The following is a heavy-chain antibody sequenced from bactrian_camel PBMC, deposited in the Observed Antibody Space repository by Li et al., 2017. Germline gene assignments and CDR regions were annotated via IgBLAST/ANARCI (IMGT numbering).Heavy chain of an antibody. CDR1: GFSFSSYS. D-gene: IGHD5*01. Sequence: VQLVESGGGLAQPGGSLRLSCAASGFSFSSYSMSWVRQAPGKGLEWVSGINNRGNDTIYADSVKGRFTVSRDHAKATLDLEMTTLEVEDTAMYYCAYDLPRYCDLNVMTTRARKYGQGTQVTVS. J-gene: IGHJ4*01. CDR2: INNRGNDT. V-gene: IGHV3S42*01.